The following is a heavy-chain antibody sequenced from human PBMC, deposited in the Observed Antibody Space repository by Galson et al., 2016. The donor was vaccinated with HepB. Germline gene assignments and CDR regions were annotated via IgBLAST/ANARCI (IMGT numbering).Heavy chain of an antibody. CDR2: IYPGDSDT. D-gene: IGHD1-26*01. Sequence: QSGAEVKKPGESLKISCQGSGYSFAKYWIVWVRQMPGKGLEWMGIIYPGDSDTTYSPSFQGQVTISADKSISAAYLQWSSLKASDTAMYYCARQVGATHDHWGQGTLVTVSS. J-gene: IGHJ4*02. CDR1: GYSFAKYW. V-gene: IGHV5-51*01. CDR3: ARQVGATHDH.